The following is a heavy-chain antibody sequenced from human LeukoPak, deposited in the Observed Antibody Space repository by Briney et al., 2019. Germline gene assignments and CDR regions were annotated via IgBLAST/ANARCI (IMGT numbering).Heavy chain of an antibody. Sequence: PGRSLRLACAASGFTFSSYGMHWVRQAPGKGLEWVAGIWYDGSNKYYADSVKGRFTISRDNSKNTVYLQMNSLRAEDTAVYYCASDNGSGGYYDWFDPWGQGILVTVSS. V-gene: IGHV3-33*01. D-gene: IGHD3-10*01. CDR1: GFTFSSYG. J-gene: IGHJ5*02. CDR3: ASDNGSGGYYDWFDP. CDR2: IWYDGSNK.